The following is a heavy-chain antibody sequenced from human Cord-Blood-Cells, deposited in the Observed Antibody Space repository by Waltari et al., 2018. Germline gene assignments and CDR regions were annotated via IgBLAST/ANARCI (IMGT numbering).Heavy chain of an antibody. CDR1: GYSISSGYY. D-gene: IGHD3-3*01. J-gene: IGHJ4*02. CDR3: ARAASVYDFWSGYYDY. CDR2: IYHSGAN. Sequence: QVQLQESGPGLVKPSETLSLTCTVSGYSISSGYYWSWIRQPPGKGLEWIGSIYHSGANYYNPSLKSRVTISVDTSKNQFSLKLSSVTAADTAVDYCARAASVYDFWSGYYDYWGQGTLVTVSS. V-gene: IGHV4-38-2*02.